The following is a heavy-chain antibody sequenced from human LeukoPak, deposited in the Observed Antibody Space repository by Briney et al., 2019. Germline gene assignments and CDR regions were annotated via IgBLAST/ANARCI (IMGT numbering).Heavy chain of an antibody. V-gene: IGHV3-33*06. J-gene: IGHJ4*02. Sequence: GGSLRLSCAASGFTFSHYGMHWVRQAPGKGLEWVAVIWSDGTEKYYGDAVKGRFTISRDNSRNTVYLQMNSLGGEDTAVYYCAKDAQRGFDYSNSLEYWGQGTLVTVSS. CDR3: AKDAQRGFDYSNSLEY. CDR1: GFTFSHYG. D-gene: IGHD4-11*01. CDR2: IWSDGTEK.